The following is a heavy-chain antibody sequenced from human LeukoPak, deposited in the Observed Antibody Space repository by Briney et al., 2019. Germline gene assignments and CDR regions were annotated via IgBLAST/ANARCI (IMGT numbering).Heavy chain of an antibody. CDR2: IWYDGSNK. D-gene: IGHD6-13*01. CDR1: GLTFNNAW. Sequence: GGSLRLSCAASGLTFNNAWMSWVRHVPGKGLEWAAVIWYDGSNKYYADSVKGRFTISRDNSKNTLYLQMNSLRAEDTAVYYCARDRGSSWYGGAFDIWGQGTMVTVSS. CDR3: ARDRGSSWYGGAFDI. V-gene: IGHV3-33*08. J-gene: IGHJ3*02.